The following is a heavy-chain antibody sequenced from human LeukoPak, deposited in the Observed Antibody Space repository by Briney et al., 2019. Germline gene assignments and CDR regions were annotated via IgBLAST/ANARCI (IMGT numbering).Heavy chain of an antibody. CDR1: GFTFSSYG. CDR3: AKDLETYYYDSSGYYYAQVYYYYGMDV. V-gene: IGHV3-30*18. J-gene: IGHJ6*02. Sequence: QAGGSLRLSCAASGFTFSSYGMHWVRQAPGKGLEWVAVISYDGSNKYYADSVKGRFTISRDNSKNTLYLQMNSLRAEDTAVYYCAKDLETYYYDSSGYYYAQVYYYYGMDVWGQGTTVTVSS. D-gene: IGHD3-22*01. CDR2: ISYDGSNK.